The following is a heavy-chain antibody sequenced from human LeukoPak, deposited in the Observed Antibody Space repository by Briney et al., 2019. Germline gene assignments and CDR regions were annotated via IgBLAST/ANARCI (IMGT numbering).Heavy chain of an antibody. CDR2: ISAYNGNT. CDR3: AKSYYGSGSLDY. Sequence: ASVKVSCKASGYTFTSYGISWVRQPPGQGLEWMGWISAYNGNTNYAQKLQGRVTMTTDTSTSTAYMELRSLRSDDTAVYYCAKSYYGSGSLDYWGQGTLVTVSS. CDR1: GYTFTSYG. J-gene: IGHJ4*02. V-gene: IGHV1-18*01. D-gene: IGHD3-10*01.